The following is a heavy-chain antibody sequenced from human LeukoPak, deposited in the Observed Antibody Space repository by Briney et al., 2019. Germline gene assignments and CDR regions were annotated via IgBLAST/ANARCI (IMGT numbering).Heavy chain of an antibody. Sequence: PSETLSLTCTVSGGSISSYYWSWIRQPPGKGLEWIGYIYYSGSTNYNPSLKSRVTISVDTSKNQSSLKLSSVTAADTAVYYCARVSIVGATTVFDYWGQGTLVTVSS. D-gene: IGHD1-26*01. CDR3: ARVSIVGATTVFDY. CDR2: IYYSGST. CDR1: GGSISSYY. V-gene: IGHV4-59*01. J-gene: IGHJ4*02.